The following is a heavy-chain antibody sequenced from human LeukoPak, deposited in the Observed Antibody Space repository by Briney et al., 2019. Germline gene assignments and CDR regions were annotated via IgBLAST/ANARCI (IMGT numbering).Heavy chain of an antibody. CDR3: ARDRSYGSGSYYYYMDV. CDR1: GYTFTSYY. Sequence: ASVKVSCKASGYTFTSYYMHWVRQAPGQGLEWMGIINPSGGSTSYAQKFHGRVTITRDTSTSTAYMELSSLRSEDTAVYYCARDRSYGSGSYYYYMDVWGKGTTVTVSS. CDR2: INPSGGST. V-gene: IGHV1-46*03. D-gene: IGHD3-10*01. J-gene: IGHJ6*03.